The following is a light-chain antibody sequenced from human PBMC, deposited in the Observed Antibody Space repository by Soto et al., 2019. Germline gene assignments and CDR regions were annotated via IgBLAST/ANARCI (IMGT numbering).Light chain of an antibody. CDR1: SSDVGDYNY. J-gene: IGLJ2*01. V-gene: IGLV2-11*01. CDR2: DVS. CDR3: CSYAGTYTVV. Sequence: QSALTQPRSVSGSPGQSVTISCTGSSSDVGDYNYVSWYQHHPGKAPKLMIYDVSKRPSGVPGRLSGSKSGNTASLTISGLQADDEADYDCCSYAGTYTVVFGGGTQLTVL.